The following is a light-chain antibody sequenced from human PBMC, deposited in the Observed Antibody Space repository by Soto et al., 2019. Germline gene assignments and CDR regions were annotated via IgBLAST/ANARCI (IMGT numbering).Light chain of an antibody. Sequence: EIVLTQYPGTLSFSPGERATLACRASESVRSSSLAWYQHKPGQAPRLVISGTSSRATGISDRFSGWGSGTDFTLVISRLEPEDFAVYYCQHYGASPPWTFGQGTMVDIK. V-gene: IGKV3-20*01. J-gene: IGKJ1*01. CDR3: QHYGASPPWT. CDR1: ESVRSSS. CDR2: GTS.